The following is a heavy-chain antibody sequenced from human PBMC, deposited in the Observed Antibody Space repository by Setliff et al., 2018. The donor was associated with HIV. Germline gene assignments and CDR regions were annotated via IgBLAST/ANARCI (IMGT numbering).Heavy chain of an antibody. V-gene: IGHV1-69*10. CDR1: GGTFSTYA. CDR3: ARGRYGSGTYWGLYYYYYMDV. J-gene: IGHJ6*03. D-gene: IGHD3-10*01. Sequence: SVKVSCKASGGTFSTYAITWVRQAPGQGLEWMGGIIPLVTIANYAQEFQGRVRFTADKSTSTAYTELNSLRSDDTAVYYCARGRYGSGTYWGLYYYYYMDVWGRGTTVTVSS. CDR2: IIPLVTIA.